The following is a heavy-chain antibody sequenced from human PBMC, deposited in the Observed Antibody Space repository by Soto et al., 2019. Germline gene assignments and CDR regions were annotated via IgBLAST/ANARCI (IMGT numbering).Heavy chain of an antibody. CDR1: GFTFSSYA. D-gene: IGHD2-15*01. J-gene: IGHJ4*02. Sequence: PGGSLRLSCAASGFTFSSYAMSWVRQAPGKGLEWVSAISGSGGSTYYADSVKGRFTISRDNSKNTLYLQMNSLRAEDTAVYYCAKRLGSLLQPLYYFDYWGQGTLVTVSS. CDR3: AKRLGSLLQPLYYFDY. CDR2: ISGSGGST. V-gene: IGHV3-23*01.